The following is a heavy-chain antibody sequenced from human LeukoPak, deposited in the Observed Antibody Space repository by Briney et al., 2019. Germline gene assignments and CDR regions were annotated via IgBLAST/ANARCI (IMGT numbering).Heavy chain of an antibody. D-gene: IGHD3-3*01. V-gene: IGHV4-38-2*01. J-gene: IGHJ4*02. CDR2: LYHSGST. CDR1: TYSISSGCY. CDR3: ARSPYDFWSGYYYSDY. Sequence: SETLSPTRPLSTYSISSGCYGGWIRQPPGKRLEWNGSLYHSGSTYYNPSLKSRVTISVDTSKYQFSLKLSSVTAADTAVYYCARSPYDFWSGYYYSDYWGQGTLVTVSS.